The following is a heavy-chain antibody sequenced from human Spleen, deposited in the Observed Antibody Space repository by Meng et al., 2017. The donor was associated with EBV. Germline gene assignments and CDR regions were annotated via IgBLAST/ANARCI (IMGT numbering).Heavy chain of an antibody. CDR3: ASNIKVPRY. D-gene: IGHD2/OR15-2a*01. CDR2: INHSGIT. J-gene: IGHJ4*02. Sequence: QVQHQRWGAGLLKPSQTLSLYCAAYGGSFSDYYWTWIRQPPGMGLEWSGEINHSGITRYNPSLRSRVTISVDTSKNQFSLKLTSVTAADTVVYYCASNIKVPRYWGQGTLVTVSS. V-gene: IGHV4-34*01. CDR1: GGSFSDYY.